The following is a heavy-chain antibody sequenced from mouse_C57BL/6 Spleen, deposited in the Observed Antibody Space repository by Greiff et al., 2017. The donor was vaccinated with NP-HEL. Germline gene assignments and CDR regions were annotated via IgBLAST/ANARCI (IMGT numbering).Heavy chain of an antibody. J-gene: IGHJ4*01. CDR3: ARFPIYYGNYDAMDY. CDR1: GYSITSGYY. Sequence: ESGPGLVKPSQSLSLTCSVTGYSITSGYYWNWIRQFPGNKLEWMGYISYDGSNNYNPSLKNRISITRDTSKNQFFLKLNSVTTEDTATYYCARFPIYYGNYDAMDYWGQGTSVTVSS. D-gene: IGHD2-1*01. CDR2: ISYDGSN. V-gene: IGHV3-6*01.